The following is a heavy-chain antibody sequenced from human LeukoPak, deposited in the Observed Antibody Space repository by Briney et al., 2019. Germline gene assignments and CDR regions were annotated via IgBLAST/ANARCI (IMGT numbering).Heavy chain of an antibody. J-gene: IGHJ6*03. D-gene: IGHD2/OR15-2a*01. CDR1: GFTFSSYW. V-gene: IGHV3-7*01. CDR2: IKQDGSEK. CDR3: ARDISGYYYYYMDV. Sequence: PGGSLRLSCAASGFTFSSYWMSWVRQAPGKGLEWVANIKQDGSEKYYVDSVKGRFTISRDNAKNSLYLQMNSLRAEDTAVYYCARDISGYYYYYMDVWGKGTTVTVSS.